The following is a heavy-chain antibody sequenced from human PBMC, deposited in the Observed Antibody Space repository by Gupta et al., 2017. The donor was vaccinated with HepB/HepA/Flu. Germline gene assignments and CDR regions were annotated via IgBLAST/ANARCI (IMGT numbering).Heavy chain of an antibody. CDR2: INPNSGGT. CDR1: GYTFTGYY. Sequence: QVQLVQSGAEVKKPGASVKVSCKASGYTFTGYYMHWVRQAPGQGLEWMGWINPNSGGTNYAQKFQGRVTMTRDTSISTAYMELSRLRSDDTAVYYCARDLYCSGGSCPFYYYYYMDVWGKGTTVTVSS. V-gene: IGHV1-2*02. J-gene: IGHJ6*03. D-gene: IGHD2-15*01. CDR3: ARDLYCSGGSCPFYYYYYMDV.